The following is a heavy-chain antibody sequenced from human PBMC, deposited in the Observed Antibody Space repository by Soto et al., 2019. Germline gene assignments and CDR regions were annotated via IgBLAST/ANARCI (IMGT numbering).Heavy chain of an antibody. CDR1: GGSVSSGSYY. D-gene: IGHD2-15*01. CDR2: IYYSGST. J-gene: IGHJ6*02. CDR3: ARGWWPNYYYGMDV. V-gene: IGHV4-61*01. Sequence: KASETLSLTCTVSGGSVSSGSYYWSWIRQPPGKGLEWIGYIYYSGSTSYNPSLKSRVTISVDTSKNQFSLKLSSVTAADTAVYYCARGWWPNYYYGMDVWGQGTTVTVSS.